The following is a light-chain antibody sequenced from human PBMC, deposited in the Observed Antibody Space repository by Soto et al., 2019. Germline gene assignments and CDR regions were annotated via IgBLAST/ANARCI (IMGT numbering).Light chain of an antibody. Sequence: EVVMTQSPATLSVSPGETVSLSCRASQSVGGNLAWYQQRPGQAPRLLIDGASTRATGVPARFSGSGSGTEFTLTIRSLQSEDFAVYYCQQYDKWPPVTFGQGTRLEIK. CDR1: QSVGGN. CDR2: GAS. CDR3: QQYDKWPPVT. J-gene: IGKJ5*01. V-gene: IGKV3-15*01.